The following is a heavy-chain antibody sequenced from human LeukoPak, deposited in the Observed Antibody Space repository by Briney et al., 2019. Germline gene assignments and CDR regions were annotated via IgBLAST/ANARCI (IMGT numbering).Heavy chain of an antibody. CDR2: IYYTGGT. Sequence: SSETLSLTCTVSGGSIGSDYWTSIRQPPGKGLEYIGYIYYTGGTNYNPSLKSRVTISVDTSKNQFSLKLSSVTAADTAVYFCAKYGNSGWVIDNWGQGTLVTVSS. D-gene: IGHD6-19*01. V-gene: IGHV4-59*08. CDR3: AKYGNSGWVIDN. CDR1: GGSIGSDY. J-gene: IGHJ4*02.